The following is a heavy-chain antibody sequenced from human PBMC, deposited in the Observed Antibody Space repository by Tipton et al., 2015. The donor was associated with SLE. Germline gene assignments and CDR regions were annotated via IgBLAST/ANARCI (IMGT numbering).Heavy chain of an antibody. CDR3: ARGAITPIPFDP. Sequence: GDSISSGGYSWSWIRQPPGKGLEWIGHIYYSGSTNYNPSLKSRVTISVDTSKNQFSLKLSSVTAADTAVYYCARGAITPIPFDPWGQGTLVTVSS. D-gene: IGHD2-15*01. CDR2: IYYSGST. J-gene: IGHJ5*02. V-gene: IGHV4-61*08. CDR1: GDSISSGGYS.